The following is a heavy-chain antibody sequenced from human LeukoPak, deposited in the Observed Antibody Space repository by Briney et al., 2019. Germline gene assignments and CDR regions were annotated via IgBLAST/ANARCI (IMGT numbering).Heavy chain of an antibody. CDR3: ARDYYGSGSYFSGNYYYYYMDV. CDR2: IIPIFVTA. V-gene: IGHV1-69*06. CDR1: GGTFSSYA. D-gene: IGHD3-10*01. Sequence: SVNVSCKASGGTFSSYAISWVRQAPGQGLEWMGGIIPIFVTANYAQKFQGRVTITADKSTSTAYMELSSLRSEDTAVYYCARDYYGSGSYFSGNYYYYYMDVWGKGTTVTVSS. J-gene: IGHJ6*03.